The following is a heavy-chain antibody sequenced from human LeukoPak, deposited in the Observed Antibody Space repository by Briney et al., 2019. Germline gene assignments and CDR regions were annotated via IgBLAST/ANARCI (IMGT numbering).Heavy chain of an antibody. D-gene: IGHD6-19*01. Sequence: PGGSLRLSCAASGFTFDDYAMHWVRQALGKGLEWVSGISWNSGSIGYADSVKGRFTISRDNAKNSLYLQMNSLRTEDTALYYCAKAGLAVAGTPPDYWGQGTLVTVSS. CDR3: AKAGLAVAGTPPDY. V-gene: IGHV3-9*01. J-gene: IGHJ4*02. CDR2: ISWNSGSI. CDR1: GFTFDDYA.